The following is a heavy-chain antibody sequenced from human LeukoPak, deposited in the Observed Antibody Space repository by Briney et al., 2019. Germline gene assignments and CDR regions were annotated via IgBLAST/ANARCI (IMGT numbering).Heavy chain of an antibody. J-gene: IGHJ6*03. V-gene: IGHV4-59*01. Sequence: SETLSLTCTVSGGSISSYCWSWIRQPPGKGLEWIGYIYYSGSTNYNPSLKSRVTISVDTSKNQFSLKLNSVTAADTAVYYCARGQQLDYYYMDVWGKGTTVTVSS. CDR1: GGSISSYC. CDR3: ARGQQLDYYYMDV. D-gene: IGHD6-13*01. CDR2: IYYSGST.